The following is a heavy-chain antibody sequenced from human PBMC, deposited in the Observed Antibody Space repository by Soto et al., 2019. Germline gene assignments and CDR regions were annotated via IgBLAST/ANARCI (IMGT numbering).Heavy chain of an antibody. CDR3: AKGSASTYYFDS. Sequence: EVQLLESGGGLVQPGGSLRLSCAACGVTFSTYAMSWVRQAPGKGLEWVSAISRSGGSTYYADSVKGRFTVSRDNPENMLYLQMNSLRADDTAVYFCAKGSASTYYFDSWGQGTLVTVSS. J-gene: IGHJ4*02. CDR2: ISRSGGST. D-gene: IGHD6-19*01. CDR1: GVTFSTYA. V-gene: IGHV3-23*01.